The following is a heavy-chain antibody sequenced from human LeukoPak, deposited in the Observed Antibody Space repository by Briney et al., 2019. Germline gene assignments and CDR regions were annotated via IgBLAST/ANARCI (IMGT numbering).Heavy chain of an antibody. CDR2: IYYSGST. Sequence: SETLSLTCTVSGGSISSYYWSWIRQPPGKGLEWSGYIYYSGSTNYNPSLTSRVTISVDTSKNQFSLKLSSVTAADTAVYYCAGSYGSGSPLDYWGQGTLVTVSS. CDR1: GGSISSYY. CDR3: AGSYGSGSPLDY. V-gene: IGHV4-59*01. J-gene: IGHJ4*02. D-gene: IGHD3-10*01.